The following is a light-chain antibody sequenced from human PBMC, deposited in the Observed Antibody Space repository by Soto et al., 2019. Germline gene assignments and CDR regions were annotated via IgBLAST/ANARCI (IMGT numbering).Light chain of an antibody. CDR3: QQSNNWPYT. CDR2: GAS. Sequence: EIVMTQSPATLSVSPGGRAILSCRVSQSVSDNLAWYQKKPGQAPRLLIYGASTRATGIPARFSGSGSGTEFTLTISSLQSEDFAVYYCQQSNNWPYTFGQGTKVDIK. V-gene: IGKV3-15*01. J-gene: IGKJ2*01. CDR1: QSVSDN.